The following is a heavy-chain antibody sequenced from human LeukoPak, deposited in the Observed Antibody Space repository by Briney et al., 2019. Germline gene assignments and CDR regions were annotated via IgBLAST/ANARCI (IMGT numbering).Heavy chain of an antibody. D-gene: IGHD2-15*01. Sequence: GGSLRLSCAASGFTFSNYGMHWVRQAPGKGLQWVAVISYDGTNKYYADSVKGRFTVSRDNAKNRLYLQMNSLRAEDTAIYYCVKDSSPYCSGGSCSHFDYWGQGTLVTVSS. V-gene: IGHV3-30*18. CDR2: ISYDGTNK. CDR3: VKDSSPYCSGGSCSHFDY. CDR1: GFTFSNYG. J-gene: IGHJ4*02.